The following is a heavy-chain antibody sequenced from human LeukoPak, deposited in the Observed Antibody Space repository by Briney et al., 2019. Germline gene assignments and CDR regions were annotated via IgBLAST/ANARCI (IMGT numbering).Heavy chain of an antibody. CDR1: GYTFTSYG. D-gene: IGHD6-13*01. CDR3: ARGPRQQLIYYYYGMDV. Sequence: ASVKVSCKASGYTFTSYGISWVRQAPGQGLELMGWISAYNGNTNYAQKLQGRVTMTTDTSTSTAYMELRSLRSDDTAVYYCARGPRQQLIYYYYGMDVWGQGTTVTVSS. CDR2: ISAYNGNT. J-gene: IGHJ6*02. V-gene: IGHV1-18*01.